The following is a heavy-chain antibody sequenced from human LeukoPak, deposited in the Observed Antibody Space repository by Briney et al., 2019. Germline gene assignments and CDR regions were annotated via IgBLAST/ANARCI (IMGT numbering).Heavy chain of an antibody. V-gene: IGHV3-30-3*01. CDR2: IPYDGSNK. CDR3: ARSIAVAGDYYYGMDV. J-gene: IGHJ6*02. D-gene: IGHD6-19*01. CDR1: GFTFSSYA. Sequence: GGSLRLSCAASGFTFSSYAMHWVRQAPGKGLEWVAVIPYDGSNKYYADSVKGRFTISRDNSENTLYLQMNSLRAEDTAVYYCARSIAVAGDYYYGMDVWGQGTTVTVSS.